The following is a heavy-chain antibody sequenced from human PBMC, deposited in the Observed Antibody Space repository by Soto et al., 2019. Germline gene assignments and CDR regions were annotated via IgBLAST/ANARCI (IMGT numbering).Heavy chain of an antibody. J-gene: IGHJ4*02. Sequence: PGESLKISCKGSGYTFSSYWIAWVRQMPGKGLEWMGIIYTGDSDTRYSPSFQGQVTISVDKATNTAYLQWSSLRASDTAMYFCASHHSTVAHDYWGQGTPVTVSS. CDR3: ASHHSTVAHDY. D-gene: IGHD6-19*01. V-gene: IGHV5-51*01. CDR2: IYTGDSDT. CDR1: GYTFSSYW.